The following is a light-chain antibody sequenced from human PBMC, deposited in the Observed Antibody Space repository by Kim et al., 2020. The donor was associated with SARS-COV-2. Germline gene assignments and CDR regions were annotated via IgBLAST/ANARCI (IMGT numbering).Light chain of an antibody. J-gene: IGLJ1*01. CDR2: KDS. CDR1: ALPKQY. Sequence: PGQTARMTCSGDALPKQYAYWYQQKPGQAPVLVIYKDSERPSGIPERFSGSSSGTTVTLTISGVQAEDEADYYCQSADSSGTYVFGTGTKVTVL. V-gene: IGLV3-25*03. CDR3: QSADSSGTYV.